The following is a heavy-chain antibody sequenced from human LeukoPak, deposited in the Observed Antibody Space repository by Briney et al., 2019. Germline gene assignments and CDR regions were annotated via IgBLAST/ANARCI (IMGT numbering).Heavy chain of an antibody. CDR1: GGSFSSGQY. V-gene: IGHV4-34*01. D-gene: IGHD3-3*01. J-gene: IGHJ5*02. Sequence: SETLSLTCAVFGGSFSSGQYWSWIRQPPGKGLEWMGEINHSGSSNYNPALKSRVTISVDTSKNQFSLKLSSVTAADTAVYYCARGSYYDFWSGLNGGHWFDPWGQGTLVTVSS. CDR3: ARGSYYDFWSGLNGGHWFDP. CDR2: INHSGSS.